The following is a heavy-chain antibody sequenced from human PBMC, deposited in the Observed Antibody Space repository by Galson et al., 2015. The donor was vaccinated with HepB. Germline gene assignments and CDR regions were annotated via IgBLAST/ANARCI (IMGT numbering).Heavy chain of an antibody. CDR2: IKSKTDGGTT. Sequence: SLRLSCAASGFTFSNAWMNWVRQAPGKGLEWVGRIKSKTDGGTTDYAAPVKGRFTISRDDSKNTLYPQMNSLKTEDTAVYYCTTGLYYYGSGSYYMDYFDYWGQGTLVTVSS. J-gene: IGHJ4*02. D-gene: IGHD3-10*01. CDR1: GFTFSNAW. V-gene: IGHV3-15*07. CDR3: TTGLYYYGSGSYYMDYFDY.